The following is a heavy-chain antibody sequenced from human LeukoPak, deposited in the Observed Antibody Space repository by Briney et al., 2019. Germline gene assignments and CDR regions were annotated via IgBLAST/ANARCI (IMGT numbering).Heavy chain of an antibody. CDR1: GYTFTSYG. J-gene: IGHJ4*02. Sequence: ASVKVSCKASGYTFTSYGISWVRQAPGQGLEWMGWISADSGNTNYAQKFQGAVTMTTDTSTSTAYIELRSLRSDDTAVYYCARDLRGWPYHFDYWGQGTLVTVSS. D-gene: IGHD6-19*01. CDR3: ARDLRGWPYHFDY. CDR2: ISADSGNT. V-gene: IGHV1-18*01.